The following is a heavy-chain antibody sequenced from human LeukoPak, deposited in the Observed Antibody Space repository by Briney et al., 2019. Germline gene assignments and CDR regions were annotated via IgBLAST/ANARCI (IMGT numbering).Heavy chain of an antibody. CDR2: IYHSGST. J-gene: IGHJ4*02. D-gene: IGHD2-2*01. CDR1: GGPISSYY. V-gene: IGHV4-59*01. Sequence: SETLSLTCTVSGGPISSYYWSWIRQPPGKGLEWIGYIYHSGSTNYNPSLKSRVTISVDTSKNQFSLKLSSVTAADTAVYYCASTPLLYCSSTSCYLHRWGQGTLVTVSS. CDR3: ASTPLLYCSSTSCYLHR.